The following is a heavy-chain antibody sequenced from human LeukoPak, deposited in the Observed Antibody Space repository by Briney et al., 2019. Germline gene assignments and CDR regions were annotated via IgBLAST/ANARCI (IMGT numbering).Heavy chain of an antibody. CDR1: GGTFSRYA. CDR3: ARAAPYYYDSSGYSFYFVY. J-gene: IGHJ4*02. Sequence: ASVKVSCKASGGTFSRYAISWVRQAAGQGLEWLGRIIPILGIANYAQKFQGRVTITADKSTSTAYMDLSSLRAEDTAVYYCARAAPYYYDSSGYSFYFVYWGEGTLVTVSS. CDR2: IIPILGIA. D-gene: IGHD3-22*01. V-gene: IGHV1-69*04.